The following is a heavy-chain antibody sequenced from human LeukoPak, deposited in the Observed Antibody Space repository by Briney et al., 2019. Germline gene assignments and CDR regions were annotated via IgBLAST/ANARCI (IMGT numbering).Heavy chain of an antibody. Sequence: GGSLRLSCAASGFTFRDYHMNWVRQVPGQWLEWVAYISSNSETIYYAESVKGRFTISRDNAEKSLFLQMNNLRAEDTAVYYCARDPIYAPPPLAAFDIWGQGTLVTVSS. CDR2: ISSNSETI. CDR3: ARDPIYAPPPLAAFDI. V-gene: IGHV3-48*01. D-gene: IGHD3-16*01. J-gene: IGHJ3*02. CDR1: GFTFRDYH.